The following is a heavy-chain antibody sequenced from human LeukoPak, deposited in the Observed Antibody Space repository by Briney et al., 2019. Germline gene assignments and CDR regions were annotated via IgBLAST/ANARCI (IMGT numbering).Heavy chain of an antibody. CDR2: ISAYNGNT. V-gene: IGHV1-18*01. D-gene: IGHD5-12*01. CDR3: AREQGGYSGSADY. J-gene: IGHJ4*02. CDR1: GYTFSSYG. Sequence: ASVKVSCKASGYTFSSYGNSWVRQAPGQGLEWMGWISAYNGNTNYAQKFQGGVTMTTDTSTTTAYMELRSLRSDDTAVYYCAREQGGYSGSADYWGQGTLVTVSS.